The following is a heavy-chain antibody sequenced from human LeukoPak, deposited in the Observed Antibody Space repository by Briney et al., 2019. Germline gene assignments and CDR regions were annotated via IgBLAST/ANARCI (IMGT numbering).Heavy chain of an antibody. CDR1: GGSISSGSYY. CDR3: ASGGSSIVVA. CDR2: IYTSGST. D-gene: IGHD2-15*01. Sequence: SETLSLTCTVSGGSISSGSYYWSWIRQPAGKGLEWIGRIYTSGSTNYNPSLKSRVTISVDTSKNQFSQKLSSVTAADTAVYYCASGGSSIVVAWGQGTLVTVSS. J-gene: IGHJ4*02. V-gene: IGHV4-61*02.